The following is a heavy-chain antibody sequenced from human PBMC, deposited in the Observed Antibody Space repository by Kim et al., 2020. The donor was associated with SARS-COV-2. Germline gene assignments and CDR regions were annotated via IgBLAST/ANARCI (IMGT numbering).Heavy chain of an antibody. Sequence: SETLSLTCTVSGGSISSYYWSWIRQPPGKGLEWIGYIYYSGSTNYNPSLKCRVTISVDTSKNQFSLKLSSVTAADTAVYYCARHEGPRRVLRYFDWLSETYYGMDVWGQGTTVTVSS. CDR2: IYYSGST. V-gene: IGHV4-59*08. J-gene: IGHJ6*02. D-gene: IGHD3-9*01. CDR3: ARHEGPRRVLRYFDWLSETYYGMDV. CDR1: GGSISSYY.